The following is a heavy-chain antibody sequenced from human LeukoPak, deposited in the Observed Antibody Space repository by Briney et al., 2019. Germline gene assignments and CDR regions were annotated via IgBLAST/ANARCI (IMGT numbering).Heavy chain of an antibody. CDR1: GGSISSGSYY. CDR2: INHSGRT. CDR3: ARDGYSYGSYLGY. Sequence: SQTLSLTCTVSGGSISSGSYYWSWIRQPAGKGLEWIGEINHSGRTNYNPSLKSRVTISVDTSKNQFSLKLSSVTAADTAVYYCARDGYSYGSYLGYWGQGTLVTVSS. J-gene: IGHJ4*02. D-gene: IGHD5-18*01. V-gene: IGHV4-61*09.